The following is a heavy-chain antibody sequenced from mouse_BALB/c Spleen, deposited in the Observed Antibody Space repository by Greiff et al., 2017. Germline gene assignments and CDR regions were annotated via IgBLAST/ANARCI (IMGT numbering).Heavy chain of an antibody. CDR2: IYPGDGDT. J-gene: IGHJ4*01. V-gene: IGHV1-87*01. CDR3: ARHYGSSYYYAMDY. CDR1: GYTFTSYW. D-gene: IGHD1-1*01. Sequence: QVQLKESGAELAKPGASVKLSCKASGYTFTSYWMQWVKQRPGQGLEWIGAIYPGDGDTRYTQKFKGKATLTADKSSSTAYMQLSSLASEDSAVYYCARHYGSSYYYAMDYWGQGTSVTVSS.